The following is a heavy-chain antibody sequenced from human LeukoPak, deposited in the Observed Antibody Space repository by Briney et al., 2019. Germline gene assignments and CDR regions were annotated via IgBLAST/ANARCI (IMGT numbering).Heavy chain of an antibody. Sequence: PSETLSLTCTVSGDSMSSSSYYWGWIRQPPGKGLEWIASIYYSGSTFYNPSLRSRVTISVDKSRNRFSLKLTSVTASDTSVYYCARHGIDNYDPSGYSNWFDPWGQGTLVTVSS. CDR3: ARHGIDNYDPSGYSNWFDP. V-gene: IGHV4-39*01. CDR1: GDSMSSSSYY. J-gene: IGHJ5*01. D-gene: IGHD3-22*01. CDR2: IYYSGST.